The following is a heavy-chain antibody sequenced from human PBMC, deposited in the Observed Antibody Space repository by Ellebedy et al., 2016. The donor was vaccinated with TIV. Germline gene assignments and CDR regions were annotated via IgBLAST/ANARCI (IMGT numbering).Heavy chain of an antibody. CDR1: GFSFGGFA. J-gene: IGHJ6*02. CDR2: TSGSGGTT. D-gene: IGHD3-10*01. Sequence: GESLKISCAASGFSFGGFAMSWVRQAPGKGLQWVSTTSGSGGTTYYADSVRARFTISRDNSKNTLDLQMSSLRAEDTAVYYCARLLGEMGSYYGMDVWGQGTTVTVS. CDR3: ARLLGEMGSYYGMDV. V-gene: IGHV3-23*01.